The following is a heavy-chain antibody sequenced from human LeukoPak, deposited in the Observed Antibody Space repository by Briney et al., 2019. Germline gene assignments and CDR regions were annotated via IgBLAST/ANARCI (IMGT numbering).Heavy chain of an antibody. CDR1: GFTFDDYA. CDR3: ARRGWGGSGFDY. D-gene: IGHD3-16*01. V-gene: IGHV3-9*01. Sequence: GGSLRLSCAASGFTFDDYAMHWVRQAPGKGLEWVSGISWNSGSIGYADSVKGRFTISRDNAKNSLYLQMNSLRAEDTAVYYCARRGWGGSGFDYWGQGTLVTVSS. CDR2: ISWNSGSI. J-gene: IGHJ4*02.